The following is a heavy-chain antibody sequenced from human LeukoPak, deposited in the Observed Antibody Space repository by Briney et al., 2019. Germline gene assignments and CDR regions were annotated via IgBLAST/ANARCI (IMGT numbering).Heavy chain of an antibody. V-gene: IGHV1-46*03. Sequence: GASVKVSCKASGYTFTSYYMHWVRQAPGQGLEWMGIINPSGGSTSYAQKFQGRVTMTRDMSTSTVYMELSSLRSEDTAVYYCFIVDTAMDLDYWGQGTLVTVSS. CDR2: INPSGGST. J-gene: IGHJ4*02. CDR1: GYTFTSYY. D-gene: IGHD5-18*01. CDR3: FIVDTAMDLDY.